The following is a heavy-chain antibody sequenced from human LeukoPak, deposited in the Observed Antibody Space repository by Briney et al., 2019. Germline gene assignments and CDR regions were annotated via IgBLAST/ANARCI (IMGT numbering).Heavy chain of an antibody. J-gene: IGHJ4*02. V-gene: IGHV3-15*01. CDR3: TTDAGDYVWGSYLCDY. CDR1: GFTFSNAW. Sequence: PGGSLRLSCAASGFTFSNAWMSWVRQAPWKELEWVGRIKSKTDGGTTDYAAPVKGRFTISGDDSKNTLYLQMNSLKTEDTAVYYCTTDAGDYVWGSYLCDYWGQGTLVTVSS. CDR2: IKSKTDGGTT. D-gene: IGHD3-16*01.